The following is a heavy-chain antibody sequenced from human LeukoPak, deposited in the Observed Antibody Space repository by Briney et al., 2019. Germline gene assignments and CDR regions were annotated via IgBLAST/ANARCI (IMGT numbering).Heavy chain of an antibody. D-gene: IGHD2-2*01. Sequence: GGSLRLSCAASGFTFSSYGMHWVRQAPGKGLEWVVVISYDGSNKYYADSVKGRFTISRDNSKNTLYLQMNSLRAEDTAVYYCAKTPRQYCSSTSCPNHFDYWGQGTLVTVSS. J-gene: IGHJ4*02. CDR1: GFTFSSYG. CDR3: AKTPRQYCSSTSCPNHFDY. CDR2: ISYDGSNK. V-gene: IGHV3-30*18.